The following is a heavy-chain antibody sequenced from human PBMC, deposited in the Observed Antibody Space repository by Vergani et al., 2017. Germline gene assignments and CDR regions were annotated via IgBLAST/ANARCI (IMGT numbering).Heavy chain of an antibody. V-gene: IGHV3-7*03. J-gene: IGHJ4*02. CDR3: ARANLVVKRHFDY. Sequence: VQLQESGPGLVKPSETLSLTCTVSGYSISSGYYWGWIRQPPGKGLEWVANIKQDGSEKYYVDSVKGRVTISRDNAKNSLYLQMNSLRAGDTAVYYCARANLVVKRHFDYWGQGTLVTVSS. D-gene: IGHD2-15*01. CDR1: GYSISSGYY. CDR2: IKQDGSEK.